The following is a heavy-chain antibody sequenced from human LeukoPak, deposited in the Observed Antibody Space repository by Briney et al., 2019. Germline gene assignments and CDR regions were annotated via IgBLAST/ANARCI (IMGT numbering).Heavy chain of an antibody. CDR3: ARVWLWYPHMDV. Sequence: SVKVSCKASGGTFSSYAISWVRQAPGQGLEWMGGIIPIFGTANYAQKFQGRVTITADKSTSTAYMELSSLRSEDTAVYYCARVWLWYPHMDVWGKGTTVTISS. CDR2: IIPIFGTA. CDR1: GGTFSSYA. V-gene: IGHV1-69*06. D-gene: IGHD5-18*01. J-gene: IGHJ6*03.